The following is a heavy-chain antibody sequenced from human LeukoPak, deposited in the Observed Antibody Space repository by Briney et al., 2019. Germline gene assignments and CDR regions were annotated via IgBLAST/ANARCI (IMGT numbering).Heavy chain of an antibody. CDR1: GGSISSGDYY. CDR2: IYYSGST. CDR3: ARGTVAAAWYFDL. Sequence: PSETLSLTCTVSGGSISSGDYYWSWIRQPPGKGLEWIGYIYYSGSTNYNPSFKSRVTISVDTSKNQFSLKLSSVTAADTAVYYCARGTVAAAWYFDLWGRGTLVTVSS. V-gene: IGHV4-61*08. D-gene: IGHD6-19*01. J-gene: IGHJ2*01.